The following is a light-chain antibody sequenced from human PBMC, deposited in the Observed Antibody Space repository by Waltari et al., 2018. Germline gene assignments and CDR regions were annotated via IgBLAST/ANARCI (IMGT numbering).Light chain of an antibody. J-gene: IGKJ3*01. CDR1: QSIMYSSNTQNF. CDR3: QQYFVTPFT. Sequence: DIVMTQSPDSLAVSLGERATINCKSSQSIMYSSNTQNFLAWYQKKPGHPPKLLIYWASTRQSGVPDRFTGSWSGTDFTLTISSLQAEDGAVYYCQQYFVTPFTFGPGTRVEIK. V-gene: IGKV4-1*01. CDR2: WAS.